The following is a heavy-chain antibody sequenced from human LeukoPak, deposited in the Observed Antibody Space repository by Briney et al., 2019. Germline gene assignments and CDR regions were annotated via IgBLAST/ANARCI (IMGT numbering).Heavy chain of an antibody. Sequence: GGSLRLSCTASGFTFGDYAMSWVRQAPGKGLEWVGFIRSKAYGGTTEYAASVKGRFTISRDDSKSIAYLQMNSLKTEDTAVYYCTRVRPSCAFDYWGQGTLVTVSS. CDR3: TRVRPSCAFDY. CDR1: GFTFGDYA. J-gene: IGHJ4*02. CDR2: IRSKAYGGTT. D-gene: IGHD2-2*01. V-gene: IGHV3-49*04.